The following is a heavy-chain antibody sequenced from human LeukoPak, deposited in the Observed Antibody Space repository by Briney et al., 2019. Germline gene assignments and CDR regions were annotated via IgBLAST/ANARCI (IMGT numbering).Heavy chain of an antibody. CDR1: GFIFSSYS. D-gene: IGHD1-26*01. CDR3: ARDDGGLLPFDY. Sequence: GGSLRLSCAASGFIFSSYSMNWVRQAPGKGLVWVSRINSDGSSTSYADSVKGRFTISRDNAKNTLYLQMNSLRAEDTAVYYCARDDGGLLPFDYWGQGTLVTVSS. CDR2: INSDGSST. V-gene: IGHV3-74*01. J-gene: IGHJ4*02.